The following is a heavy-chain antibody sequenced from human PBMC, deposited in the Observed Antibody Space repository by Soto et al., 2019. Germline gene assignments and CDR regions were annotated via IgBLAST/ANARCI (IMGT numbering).Heavy chain of an antibody. CDR2: VYNSGST. CDR1: VGSMSSNY. Sequence: NPSETLSLTCPVSVGSMSSNYWTWSRQPPGKGLEWIGYVYNSGSTNYNPSLKSRVTISEDTSKSQFSLKVNSMTAADTAVYYCARYRREAVAGYTLDNWGQGILVTVSS. D-gene: IGHD6-13*01. J-gene: IGHJ4*02. CDR3: ARYRREAVAGYTLDN. V-gene: IGHV4-59*01.